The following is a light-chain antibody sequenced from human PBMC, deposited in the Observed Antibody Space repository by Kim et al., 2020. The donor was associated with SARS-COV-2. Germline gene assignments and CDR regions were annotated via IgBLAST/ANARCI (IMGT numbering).Light chain of an antibody. CDR3: SSYTTSSTVV. J-gene: IGLJ2*01. V-gene: IGLV2-14*03. Sequence: QSALTQPASVSGSPGQSITISCTGTNSDVGGYNYVSWYQQHPDKAPKLMIYDVSNRPSGVSNRFSGSKSGNTASLTISGLQAEDEADYYCSSYTTSSTVVFGGGTQLTVL. CDR1: NSDVGGYNY. CDR2: DVS.